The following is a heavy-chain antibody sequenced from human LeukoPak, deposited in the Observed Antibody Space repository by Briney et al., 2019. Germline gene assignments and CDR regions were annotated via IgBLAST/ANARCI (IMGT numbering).Heavy chain of an antibody. D-gene: IGHD3-3*01. CDR1: GYTFTSYY. V-gene: IGHV1-46*01. CDR3: ARGGISIFGVVIYMDV. CDR2: INPSGGST. Sequence: ASVKVSCKASGYTFTSYYMHWVRQAPGQGLEWMGIINPSGGSTSYAQKFQGRVTMTRDMSTSTVYMELSSLRSEDTALYYCARGGISIFGVVIYMDVWGKGTMVTVSS. J-gene: IGHJ6*03.